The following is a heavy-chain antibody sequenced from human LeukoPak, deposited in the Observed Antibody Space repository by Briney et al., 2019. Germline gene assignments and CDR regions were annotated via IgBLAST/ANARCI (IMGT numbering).Heavy chain of an antibody. J-gene: IGHJ3*02. D-gene: IGHD2-8*02. V-gene: IGHV4-4*07. Sequence: SENLSLNCTVSGGSISSYYWSWIRQPAGKGLEWIGRIYTSGSTNYNPSLKSRVTMSVDTSKNQFSLKLSSVTAADTAVYYCARDTLVEAFDIWGQGTMVTVSS. CDR1: GGSISSYY. CDR3: ARDTLVEAFDI. CDR2: IYTSGST.